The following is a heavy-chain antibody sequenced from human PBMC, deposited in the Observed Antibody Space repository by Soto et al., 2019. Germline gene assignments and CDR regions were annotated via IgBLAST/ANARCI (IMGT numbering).Heavy chain of an antibody. CDR1: GGSVSSGSYY. D-gene: IGHD3-3*01. Sequence: PSETLSLTCTVSGGSVSSGSYYWSWIRQPPGKGLEWIGYIYYSGSTNYNPSLKSRVTISVDTSKNQFSLKLSSVTAADTAVYYCARVRPFYNWLDPWGQGTLVTVSS. J-gene: IGHJ5*02. CDR3: ARVRPFYNWLDP. V-gene: IGHV4-61*01. CDR2: IYYSGST.